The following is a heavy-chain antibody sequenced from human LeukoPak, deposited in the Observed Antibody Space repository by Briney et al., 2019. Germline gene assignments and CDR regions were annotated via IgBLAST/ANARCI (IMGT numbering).Heavy chain of an antibody. Sequence: SVKVSCKASGYTFTSYGISWVRQAPGQGLEWMGRIIPILGIANYAQKFQGRVTITADKSTSTAYMELSSLRSEDTAVYYCARVAEGSHSRYCSSTSCYLPYYYYMDVWGKGTTVTVSS. CDR3: ARVAEGSHSRYCSSTSCYLPYYYYMDV. V-gene: IGHV1-69*04. J-gene: IGHJ6*03. CDR1: GYTFTSYG. D-gene: IGHD2-2*01. CDR2: IIPILGIA.